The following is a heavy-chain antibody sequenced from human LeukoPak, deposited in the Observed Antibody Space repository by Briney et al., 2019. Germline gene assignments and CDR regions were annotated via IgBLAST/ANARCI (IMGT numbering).Heavy chain of an antibody. CDR2: INWNGGST. V-gene: IGHV3-20*04. CDR3: AKGGIAVADCSDY. Sequence: GGSLRLSCAASGFIFDDYGMSWVRQAPGKGLEWVSGINWNGGSTGYGDSVKGRFTISRDNAKNSLYLQMNSLRTEDTALYYCAKGGIAVADCSDYWGQGTLVTVSS. J-gene: IGHJ4*02. D-gene: IGHD6-19*01. CDR1: GFIFDDYG.